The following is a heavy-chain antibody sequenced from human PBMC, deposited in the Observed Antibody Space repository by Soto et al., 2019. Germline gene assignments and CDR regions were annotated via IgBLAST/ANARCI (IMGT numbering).Heavy chain of an antibody. CDR3: ARDANYYTFDI. V-gene: IGHV4-31*03. CDR2: IYYSGST. Sequence: SETLSLTCTVSGGSIHNTDYYWGWIRQPTGKGLEWIGYIYYSGSTYYNPSLKSRVTKSVDTSKTQFSLKVRSVTAADTAVYYCARDANYYTFDIWGQGTLVTVSS. J-gene: IGHJ3*02. D-gene: IGHD3-10*01. CDR1: GGSIHNTDYY.